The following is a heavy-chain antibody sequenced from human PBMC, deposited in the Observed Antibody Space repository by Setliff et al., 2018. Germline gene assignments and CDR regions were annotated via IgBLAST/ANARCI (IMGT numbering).Heavy chain of an antibody. D-gene: IGHD1-26*01. J-gene: IGHJ1*01. CDR3: AKIGRGGTFDQFFQD. CDR1: GFTFSTYV. V-gene: IGHV3-23*01. CDR2: ISRSGDKT. Sequence: GGSLRLSCAASGFTFSTYVMNWVRQAPGKGLEWVSAISRSGDKTYYAVSVKGRFIISRDNSDILSLQMNSLRAEDTAVYYCAKIGRGGTFDQFFQDWGHGTLVTVSS.